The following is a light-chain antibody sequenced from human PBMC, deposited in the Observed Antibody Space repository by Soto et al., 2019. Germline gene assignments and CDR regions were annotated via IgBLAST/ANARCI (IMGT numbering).Light chain of an antibody. CDR1: QSITMW. CDR3: QHWTDYSWT. Sequence: DIHMTQSPSTLSASVGDSVTITCRASQSITMWLTWYQQKPGKAPNLLIYKTSSLESGVPSRFSGSGSGTEFTLTISSLQPDDFATYYYQHWTDYSWTFGQGTKVEVK. CDR2: KTS. J-gene: IGKJ1*01. V-gene: IGKV1-5*03.